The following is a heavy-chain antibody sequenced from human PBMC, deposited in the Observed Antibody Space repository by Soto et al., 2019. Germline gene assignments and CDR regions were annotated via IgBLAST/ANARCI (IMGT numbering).Heavy chain of an antibody. V-gene: IGHV2-5*01. J-gene: IGHJ4*02. Sequence: QITLKESGPTLVKPTHTLTLTCTFSGFSLSTSGVGVGWIRQPPGKDLEWLALIYWHDDTRYSPSLKSRLTIHTDNDKNQVVLTMTDMDTVDTATYYCELVSIAAAAPFDDWGQGTLVTVSS. CDR3: ELVSIAAAAPFDD. CDR2: IYWHDDT. D-gene: IGHD6-13*01. CDR1: GFSLSTSGVG.